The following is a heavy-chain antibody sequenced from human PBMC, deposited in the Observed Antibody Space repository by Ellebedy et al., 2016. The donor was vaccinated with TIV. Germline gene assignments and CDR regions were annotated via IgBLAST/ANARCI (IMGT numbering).Heavy chain of an antibody. CDR3: ARGSSGWYTYYGMDV. J-gene: IGHJ6*02. Sequence: ASVKVSCXASGYTFTSYGISWVRQAPGQGLEWMGWISAYNGNTNYAQKLQGRVTMTTDTSTSTAYMELSSLRSEDTAVYYCARGSSGWYTYYGMDVWGQGTTVTVSS. CDR1: GYTFTSYG. CDR2: ISAYNGNT. D-gene: IGHD6-19*01. V-gene: IGHV1-18*01.